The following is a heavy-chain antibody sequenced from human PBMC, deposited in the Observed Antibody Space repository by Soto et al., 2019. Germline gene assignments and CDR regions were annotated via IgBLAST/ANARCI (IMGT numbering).Heavy chain of an antibody. CDR1: GFAFSSFN. Sequence: GGSLRLSCTASGFAFSSFNMNWVRQAPGKGLEWVSSIFTRSSQIYYADSVKGRFTISRDDAKNSLFLQMNSLSVEDTAVYYCARDLLAGQQLVIPWFHPWGQGTLVTVSS. CDR2: IFTRSSQI. J-gene: IGHJ5*02. D-gene: IGHD1-26*01. V-gene: IGHV3-21*01. CDR3: ARDLLAGQQLVIPWFHP.